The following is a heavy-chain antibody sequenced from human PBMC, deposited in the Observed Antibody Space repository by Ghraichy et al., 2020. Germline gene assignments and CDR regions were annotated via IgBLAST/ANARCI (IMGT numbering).Heavy chain of an antibody. Sequence: GESLNISCAASGFSFSTHWMHWVRQAPGKGLVWVSHINGDGSTTTYADSVQGRFTVSRDNAKNTVYLQMNSLSAEDTAVYYCAIGGSIYCSGVDCYWGDHWGQGTLVTVSS. CDR2: INGDGSTT. V-gene: IGHV3-74*01. D-gene: IGHD2-15*01. J-gene: IGHJ4*02. CDR1: GFSFSTHW. CDR3: AIGGSIYCSGVDCYWGDH.